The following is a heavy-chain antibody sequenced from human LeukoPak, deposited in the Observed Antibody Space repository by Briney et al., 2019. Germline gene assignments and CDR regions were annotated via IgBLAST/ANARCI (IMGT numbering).Heavy chain of an antibody. J-gene: IGHJ4*02. Sequence: SVKVSCKASGGTFISYAISWVRQAPGQGLEWTGGIIPIFGTANYAQKFQGRVTITTDESTSTAYMELSSLRSEDTAVYYCARDSELGGNYYDSSGYYTPFDYWGQGTLVTVSS. CDR3: ARDSELGGNYYDSSGYYTPFDY. D-gene: IGHD3-22*01. V-gene: IGHV1-69*05. CDR1: GGTFISYA. CDR2: IIPIFGTA.